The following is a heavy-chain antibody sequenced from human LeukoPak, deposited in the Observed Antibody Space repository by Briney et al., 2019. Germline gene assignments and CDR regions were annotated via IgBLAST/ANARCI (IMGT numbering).Heavy chain of an antibody. J-gene: IGHJ5*02. CDR2: IYPGDSDT. V-gene: IGHV5-51*01. CDR1: GYSFTSYW. Sequence: ESLKISCKGSGYSFTSYWIGWVRQMPGKGLEWMGIIYPGDSDTRYSPSFQGQVTISADKSISTAYLQWSSLKASDTAMYYCARRRDCSSTSCFHNWFDPWGQGTLVAVSS. CDR3: ARRRDCSSTSCFHNWFDP. D-gene: IGHD2-2*01.